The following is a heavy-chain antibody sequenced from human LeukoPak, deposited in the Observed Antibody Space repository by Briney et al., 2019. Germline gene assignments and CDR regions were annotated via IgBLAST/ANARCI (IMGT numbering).Heavy chain of an antibody. J-gene: IGHJ5*02. V-gene: IGHV1-8*01. CDR1: GYAFTSYD. CDR3: ARPRWFLHYNWFDP. Sequence: ASVKVSCKASGYAFTSYDINWVRQATGQGLGWMGWMNPNSGNTGYAQKFQGRVTMTRNTSISTAYMELSSLRSEDTAVYYCARPRWFLHYNWFDPWGQGTLVTVSS. D-gene: IGHD3-10*01. CDR2: MNPNSGNT.